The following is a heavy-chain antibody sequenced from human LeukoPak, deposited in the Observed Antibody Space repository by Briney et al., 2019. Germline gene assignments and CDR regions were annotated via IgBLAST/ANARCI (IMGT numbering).Heavy chain of an antibody. CDR2: IYYSGIT. CDR3: ATIGGYLPRGWYFDL. D-gene: IGHD5-18*01. V-gene: IGHV4-59*01. CDR1: GGSISRYY. J-gene: IGHJ2*01. Sequence: ASETLSLTCTVPGGSISRYYWSWIRQPPGKGLEYIGYIYYSGITNYNPSLKSRVTISVDTSKNQFSLKLSSVTAADTAVYYCATIGGYLPRGWYFDLWGRGTLVTVSS.